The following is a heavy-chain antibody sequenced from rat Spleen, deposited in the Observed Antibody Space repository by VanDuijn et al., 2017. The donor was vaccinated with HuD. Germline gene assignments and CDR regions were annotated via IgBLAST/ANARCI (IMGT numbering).Heavy chain of an antibody. CDR2: IWAGGGT. Sequence: QVQLKESGPGVVQPSQTLSLTCTVSGFSLPSYHVSWVRPPPGKSLVWMGTIWAGGGTNYNSAVKSRLSISRDTSKSQVLLKMNSLQPEDTGTYYCARHLREASGVMDAWGQGASVTVSS. CDR1: GFSLPSYH. J-gene: IGHJ4*01. D-gene: IGHD4-3*01. V-gene: IGHV2-72*01. CDR3: ARHLREASGVMDA.